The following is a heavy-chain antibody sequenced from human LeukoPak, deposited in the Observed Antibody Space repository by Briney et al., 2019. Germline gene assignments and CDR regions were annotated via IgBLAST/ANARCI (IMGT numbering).Heavy chain of an antibody. D-gene: IGHD3-10*01. J-gene: IGHJ4*02. Sequence: GGSLRLSCAASGFTFDSPWMSRVRQAPGKGLEWVANIKQDGSDKYYVDSVKGRFTISRDNAENSLSLQMNSLRAEDTAVYYCANTGPITMVRGGLDYWGQGTLVTVSS. CDR3: ANTGPITMVRGGLDY. CDR2: IKQDGSDK. V-gene: IGHV3-7*01. CDR1: GFTFDSPW.